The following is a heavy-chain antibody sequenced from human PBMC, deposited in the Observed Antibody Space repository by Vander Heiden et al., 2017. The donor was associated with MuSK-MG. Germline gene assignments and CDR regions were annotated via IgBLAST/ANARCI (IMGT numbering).Heavy chain of an antibody. J-gene: IGHJ6*03. V-gene: IGHV3-21*01. CDR2: ISSSSSYI. CDR3: ARVAGASGYYYYYYMDV. Sequence: EVQLVEAGGGLVKPGGSRRLYCAAPGFTSSSYSMNWVRQAPGKGLEWVSSISSSSSYIYYADSVKGRFTISRDNAKNSLYLQMNSLRAEDTAVYYCARVAGASGYYYYYYMDVWGKGTTGTVSS. CDR1: GFTSSSYS. D-gene: IGHD1-26*01.